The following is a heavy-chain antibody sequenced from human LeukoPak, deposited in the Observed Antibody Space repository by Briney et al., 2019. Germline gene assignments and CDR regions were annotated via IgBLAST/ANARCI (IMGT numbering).Heavy chain of an antibody. CDR3: ARASMVRGVTS. CDR1: GGSISSYY. Sequence: PSETLSLTCTVSGGSISSYYWSWIRQPPGKGLEWIGYIYYSGSTNYNPSLKSRVTISVDTSKNQFSLKLSSVTAADTAVYYCARASMVRGVTSWGQGTLVTVSS. J-gene: IGHJ5*02. D-gene: IGHD3-10*01. V-gene: IGHV4-59*01. CDR2: IYYSGST.